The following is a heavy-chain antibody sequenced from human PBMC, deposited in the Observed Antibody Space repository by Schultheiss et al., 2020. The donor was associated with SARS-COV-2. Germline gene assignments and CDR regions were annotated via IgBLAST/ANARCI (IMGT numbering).Heavy chain of an antibody. CDR1: GGSISSYY. CDR3: ARHDSPYYFDY. CDR2: INHSGST. D-gene: IGHD2-21*01. V-gene: IGHV4-59*08. Sequence: SETLSLTCTVSGGSISSYYWSWIRQPPGKGLEWIGEINHSGSTYYNPSLKSRVTISVDTSKNQFSLKLSSVTAADTAVYYCARHDSPYYFDYWGQGTLVTVSS. J-gene: IGHJ4*02.